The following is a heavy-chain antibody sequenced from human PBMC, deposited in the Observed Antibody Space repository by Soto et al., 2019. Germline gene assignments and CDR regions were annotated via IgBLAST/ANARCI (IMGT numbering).Heavy chain of an antibody. CDR2: IYHSGST. Sequence: TCIVSGGSVSSSNWWSWVRQPPGKGLEWIGEIYHSGSTYYNPSLKSRVTISVDRSKNQFSLKLSSVTAADMAVYYCARLATLGYCSSTSCHTYYGMDVWGQGTTVTVSS. J-gene: IGHJ6*02. V-gene: IGHV4-4*02. CDR1: GGSVSSSNW. CDR3: ARLATLGYCSSTSCHTYYGMDV. D-gene: IGHD2-2*01.